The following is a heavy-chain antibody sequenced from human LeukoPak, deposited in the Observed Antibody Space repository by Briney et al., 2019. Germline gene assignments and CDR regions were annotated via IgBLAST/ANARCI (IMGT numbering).Heavy chain of an antibody. CDR3: ARDTYSSGWRYFDY. Sequence: GGSLRLSCAASGFTFSSYSMNWVRQAPGKGLEWVSSISSSSSYTYYADSVKGRFTISRDNAKNSLYLQMNSLRAEDTAVYYCARDTYSSGWRYFDYWGQGTLVTVSS. CDR2: ISSSSSYT. D-gene: IGHD6-19*01. V-gene: IGHV3-21*01. J-gene: IGHJ4*02. CDR1: GFTFSSYS.